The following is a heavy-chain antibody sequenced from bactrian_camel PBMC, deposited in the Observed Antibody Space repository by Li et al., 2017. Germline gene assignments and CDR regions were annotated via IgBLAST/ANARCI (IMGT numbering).Heavy chain of an antibody. D-gene: IGHD5*01. CDR2: IDSSGSA. Sequence: HVQLVESGGGLVQPGGSLRLSCATSGSLFVRSYLNWFRQPPGKEIEWVAAIDSSGSATYTDSVKGRFTISRDNAKNTLYLQMNSLKTEDTAVYYCATSDGLGQGDSMGKQGTQVTVS. J-gene: IGHJ4*01. V-gene: IGHV3S26*01. CDR1: GSLFVRSY.